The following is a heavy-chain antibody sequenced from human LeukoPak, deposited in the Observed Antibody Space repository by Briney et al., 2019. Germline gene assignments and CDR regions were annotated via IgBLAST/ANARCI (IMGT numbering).Heavy chain of an antibody. J-gene: IGHJ1*01. V-gene: IGHV1-18*01. CDR1: GYTFTTYG. D-gene: IGHD6-19*01. Sequence: ASVKVSCKASGYTFTTYGISWVRQAPGQGLEWMGWINADSGNTNYAQNVHGRLTMTTDTSTSTVYMELRDLRSDDTAVYYCARVLGSSGWSPTQYFQHWGQGTLVTVSS. CDR2: INADSGNT. CDR3: ARVLGSSGWSPTQYFQH.